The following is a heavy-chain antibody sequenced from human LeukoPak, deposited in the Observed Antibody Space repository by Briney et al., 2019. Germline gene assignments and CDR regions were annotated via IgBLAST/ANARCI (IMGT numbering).Heavy chain of an antibody. CDR1: GFTFSSYS. D-gene: IGHD1-20*01. CDR2: ISSLSGTI. CDR3: AKDVKYNWNYIDY. V-gene: IGHV3-48*01. J-gene: IGHJ4*02. Sequence: PGGSLRLSCVASGFTFSSYSMNWVRQAPGEGLEWVSYISSLSGTIYYADSVKGRFTISRDNAKNSLYLQMNSLRAEDTAVYFCAKDVKYNWNYIDYWGQGTLVAVSS.